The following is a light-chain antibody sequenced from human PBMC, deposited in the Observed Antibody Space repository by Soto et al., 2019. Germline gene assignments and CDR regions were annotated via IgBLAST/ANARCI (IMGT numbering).Light chain of an antibody. V-gene: IGLV2-14*01. CDR1: SSDVGAYNY. Sequence: QSALAHPASVSWSLGHSITISCTGTSSDVGAYNYVSWYQQQPGKAPKLMISEVSNRPSGVSNRFSGSKSGNTASLIISGLQAEEEADYYCCSFTSINTYVFGTGTKVTVL. CDR2: EVS. CDR3: CSFTSINTYV. J-gene: IGLJ1*01.